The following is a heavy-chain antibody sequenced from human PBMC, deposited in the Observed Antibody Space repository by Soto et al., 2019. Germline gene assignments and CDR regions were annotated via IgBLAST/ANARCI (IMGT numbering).Heavy chain of an antibody. J-gene: IGHJ3*02. CDR1: GFTFSNAW. CDR3: TTDVPHDYSNPAHAFDI. Sequence: GGSLRLSCAASGFTFSNAWMSWVRQAPGKGLEWVGRIKSKTDGGTTDYAAPVKGRFTISRDDSKNTLYLQMNSLKTEDTAVYYCTTDVPHDYSNPAHAFDIWGQGTMVTVSS. V-gene: IGHV3-15*01. CDR2: IKSKTDGGTT. D-gene: IGHD4-4*01.